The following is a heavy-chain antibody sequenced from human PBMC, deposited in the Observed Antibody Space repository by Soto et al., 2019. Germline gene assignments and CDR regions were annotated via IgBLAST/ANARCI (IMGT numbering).Heavy chain of an antibody. CDR2: IYSGGST. CDR1: GFTVSSNY. V-gene: IGHV3-66*01. J-gene: IGHJ3*02. D-gene: IGHD3-9*01. Sequence: PGGSLRLSCAASGFTVSSNYMSWVRQAPGKGLEWVSVIYSGGSTYYADSVKGRFTISRDNSKNTLYLQMNSLRAEDTAVYYCARVVHFDGHDAFDIWGKGTMVTVSS. CDR3: ARVVHFDGHDAFDI.